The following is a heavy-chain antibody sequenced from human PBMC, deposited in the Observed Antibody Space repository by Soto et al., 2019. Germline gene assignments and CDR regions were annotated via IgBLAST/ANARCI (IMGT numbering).Heavy chain of an antibody. V-gene: IGHV4-59*01. D-gene: IGHD6-19*01. CDR2: VYYTGST. CDR1: GGSISGSY. Sequence: SETLSLTGSVSGGSISGSYWSWIRQSPGKGLEWLGYVYYTGSTNYSPSLRSRVSISVDTSKNEFSLRLSSVTAADTAVYFCARSVAVPGAHIDYWGQGTQVTVSS. J-gene: IGHJ4*02. CDR3: ARSVAVPGAHIDY.